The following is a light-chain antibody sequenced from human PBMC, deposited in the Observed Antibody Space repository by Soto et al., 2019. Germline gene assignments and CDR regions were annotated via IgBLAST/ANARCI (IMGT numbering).Light chain of an antibody. CDR2: KAS. CDR3: QQYGSSPIT. Sequence: DIQMTQSPSTLSASVGDRVTLTCLASQNFNGWLAWYQQKAGQAPHLLIYKASILGSGVPSRFSGSGSGTEFTLTISSLQPDDFAVYYCQQYGSSPITFGQGTRLEIK. CDR1: QNFNGW. V-gene: IGKV1-5*03. J-gene: IGKJ5*01.